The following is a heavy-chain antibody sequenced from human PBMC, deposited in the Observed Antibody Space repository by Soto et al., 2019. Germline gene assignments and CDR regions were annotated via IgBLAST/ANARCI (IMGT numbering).Heavy chain of an antibody. CDR3: ARTYYYGSGSLYDFDY. D-gene: IGHD3-10*01. J-gene: IGHJ4*02. Sequence: SETLSLTCTVSGGSISSYYWSWIRQPPGKGLEWIGYIYYSGSTNYNPSLKSRVTISVDTSKNQFSLKLSSVTAADTAVYYCARTYYYGSGSLYDFDYWGQGTLVTVSS. CDR1: GGSISSYY. CDR2: IYYSGST. V-gene: IGHV4-59*01.